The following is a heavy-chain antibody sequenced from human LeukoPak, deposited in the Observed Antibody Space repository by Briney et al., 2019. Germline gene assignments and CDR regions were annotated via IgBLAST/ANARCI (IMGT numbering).Heavy chain of an antibody. V-gene: IGHV1-69*04. J-gene: IGHJ3*02. CDR3: ARDYGSGSYPAFDI. D-gene: IGHD3-10*01. CDR1: GGTFSSYT. CDR2: IIPILGIA. Sequence: ASVKVSCKASGGTFSSYTISWVRQALGQGLEWMGRIIPILGIANYAQKFQGRVTITADKSTSTAYMELSSLRSEDTAVYYCARDYGSGSYPAFDIWGQGTMVTVSS.